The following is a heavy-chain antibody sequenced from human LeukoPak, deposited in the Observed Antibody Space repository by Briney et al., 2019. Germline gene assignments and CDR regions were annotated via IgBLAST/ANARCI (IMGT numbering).Heavy chain of an antibody. CDR3: ATGAYCGGDCYLY. CDR1: GFTFSNAW. V-gene: IGHV3-15*01. Sequence: GSLRLSCAASGFTFSNAWMSWVRQAPGKGLEWVGRIKSKTDGGTTDYAAPVKGRFTISRDDSKNTLYLQMNSLKAEDTAVYYCATGAYCGGDCYLYWGQGTLVTVSS. D-gene: IGHD2-21*02. CDR2: IKSKTDGGTT. J-gene: IGHJ4*02.